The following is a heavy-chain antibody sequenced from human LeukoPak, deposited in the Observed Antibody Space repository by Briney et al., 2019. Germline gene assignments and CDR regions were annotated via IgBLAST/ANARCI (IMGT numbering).Heavy chain of an antibody. CDR3: ARGGVVVPSRGYNWFDP. CDR1: GYSVSSGYY. Sequence: SETLSLTCTVSGYSVSSGYYWGWIRQPPGKGLEWIGSMYHSGDTYYNPSLKSRVTISVDTSKNQLSLKLSSVTAADTAVYYCARGGVVVPSRGYNWFDPWGQGTLVTVSS. V-gene: IGHV4-38-2*02. D-gene: IGHD2-2*01. CDR2: MYHSGDT. J-gene: IGHJ5*02.